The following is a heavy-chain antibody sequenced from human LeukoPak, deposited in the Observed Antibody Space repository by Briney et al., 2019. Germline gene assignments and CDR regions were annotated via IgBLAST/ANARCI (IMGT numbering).Heavy chain of an antibody. V-gene: IGHV4-59*08. J-gene: IGHJ4*02. CDR3: ARRGGIYCIGGRCDHYYFDY. Sequence: SEPLSLTCTVPGGSISSNYWSWIRQPPGKGLKWIGYIYYNGSTTYNPSLKSRATISVHTSKNQFSLRLSSVNAADTAVYYCARRGGIYCIGGRCDHYYFDYWGQGTLVTVSS. CDR2: IYYNGST. D-gene: IGHD2-15*01. CDR1: GGSISSNY.